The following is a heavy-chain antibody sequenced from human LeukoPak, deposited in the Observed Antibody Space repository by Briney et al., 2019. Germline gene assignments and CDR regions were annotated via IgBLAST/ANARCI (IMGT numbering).Heavy chain of an antibody. V-gene: IGHV3-30*04. D-gene: IGHD3-9*01. J-gene: IGHJ4*02. Sequence: GGSLRLSCAASGFTFSSYAMHWVRQAPGKGLEWVAVISYDGSNKYYADSVKGRFTISRDNSKNMLYLQMNSLRAEDTAVYYCARGQGKVLRYFDWYKPNFDYWGQGTLVTVSS. CDR3: ARGQGKVLRYFDWYKPNFDY. CDR1: GFTFSSYA. CDR2: ISYDGSNK.